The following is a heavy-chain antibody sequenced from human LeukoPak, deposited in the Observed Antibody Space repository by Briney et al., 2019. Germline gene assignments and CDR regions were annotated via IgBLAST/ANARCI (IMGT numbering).Heavy chain of an antibody. CDR1: GFTFTTYS. CDR2: ITSSSASM. Sequence: GGSLRPSCAASGFTFTTYSMNWVRQAPGKGLEWVSSITSSSASMYYADSVKGRFTISRDNAKNTLYLQMNSLRVEDTAVYYCARVAVGGNRAFDIWGQGTMVTVSS. V-gene: IGHV3-21*01. CDR3: ARVAVGGNRAFDI. D-gene: IGHD6-19*01. J-gene: IGHJ3*02.